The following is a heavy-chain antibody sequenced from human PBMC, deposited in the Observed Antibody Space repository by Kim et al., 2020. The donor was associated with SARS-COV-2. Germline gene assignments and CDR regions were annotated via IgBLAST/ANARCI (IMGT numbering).Heavy chain of an antibody. CDR2: IYYSGST. CDR3: ARLNRYQLLYFDY. Sequence: SETLSLTCTVSGGSISSSSYYWGWIRQPPGKGLEWIGSIYYSGSTYYNPSLKSRVTISVDTSKNQFSLKLSSVTAADTAVYYCARLNRYQLLYFDYWGQG. V-gene: IGHV4-39*01. J-gene: IGHJ4*02. D-gene: IGHD2-2*02. CDR1: GGSISSSSYY.